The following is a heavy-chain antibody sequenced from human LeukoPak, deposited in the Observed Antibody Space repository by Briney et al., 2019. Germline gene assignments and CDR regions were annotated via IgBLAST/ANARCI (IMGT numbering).Heavy chain of an antibody. Sequence: GGSLRLSCAASGFTFNKFWMTWVRQAPGKGLEWVANINDDGKEKYYVDSVKGRFSISRDSAKRSLYLQMNSLRAEDTAIYYCARARSDYGEAACWGQGTLVTVPS. CDR3: ARARSDYGEAAC. CDR2: INDDGKEK. V-gene: IGHV3-7*01. CDR1: GFTFNKFW. J-gene: IGHJ4*02. D-gene: IGHD4-17*01.